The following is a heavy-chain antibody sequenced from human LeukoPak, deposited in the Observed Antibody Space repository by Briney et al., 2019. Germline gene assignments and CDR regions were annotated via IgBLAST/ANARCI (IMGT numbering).Heavy chain of an antibody. Sequence: GRSLRLSCAASGFTFSSYAMHWVRQAPGKGLEWVAVISYDGSNKYYADSVKGRFTISRDNSKNTLYLQMNSLRAEDTAVYYCARSAAYCTNGVCYLPNDAFDIWGQGTMVTVSS. D-gene: IGHD2-8*01. CDR2: ISYDGSNK. CDR3: ARSAAYCTNGVCYLPNDAFDI. V-gene: IGHV3-30*04. J-gene: IGHJ3*02. CDR1: GFTFSSYA.